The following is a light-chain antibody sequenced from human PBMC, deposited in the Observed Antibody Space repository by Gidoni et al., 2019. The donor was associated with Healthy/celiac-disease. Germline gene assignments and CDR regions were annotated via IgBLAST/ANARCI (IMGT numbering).Light chain of an antibody. CDR3: QQRSNWLT. CDR2: DAS. J-gene: IGKJ4*01. CDR1: QSVSSY. V-gene: IGKV3-11*01. Sequence: IVLTQSPATLSLSPGERATLSCSASQSVSSYLAWYQQQPGQAPRLLIYDASNRATGIPARFSGSGSGTDFTLTISSLEPEDFAVYYCQQRSNWLTFGGGTKVEIK.